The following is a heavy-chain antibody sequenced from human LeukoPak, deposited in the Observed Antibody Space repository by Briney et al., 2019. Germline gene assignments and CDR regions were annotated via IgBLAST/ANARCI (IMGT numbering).Heavy chain of an antibody. CDR3: ARASKSAAAGTNAFDI. Sequence: SQTLSLTCAISGDSLSSNSAAWNWGRQSPSRGPEWLGRTYYRSKWYNDYAVSVKSRIIINPDTSKNQFSLQLKSVTPEDTAVYYCARASKSAAAGTNAFDIWGQGTMVTVSS. CDR2: TYYRSKWYN. V-gene: IGHV6-1*01. D-gene: IGHD6-13*01. J-gene: IGHJ3*02. CDR1: GDSLSSNSAA.